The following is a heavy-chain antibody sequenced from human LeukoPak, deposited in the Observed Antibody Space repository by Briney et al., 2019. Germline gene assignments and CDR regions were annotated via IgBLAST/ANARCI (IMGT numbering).Heavy chain of an antibody. CDR3: ARAPYYNGMDV. Sequence: PGGSLRLSCVASGFTFSRFWMIWVRQAPGKGLEWVAMVKPDGSGEYYLDSVKGRFTISRDNAKNSLYLQMNSLRGEDTAVYYCARAPYYNGMDVWGQGTTVTVSS. V-gene: IGHV3-7*01. J-gene: IGHJ6*02. CDR2: VKPDGSGE. CDR1: GFTFSRFW.